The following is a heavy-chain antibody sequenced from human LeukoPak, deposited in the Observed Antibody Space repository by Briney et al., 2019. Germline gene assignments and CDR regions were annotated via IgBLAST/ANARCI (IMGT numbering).Heavy chain of an antibody. CDR2: IDPADSYT. CDR3: ARQLTSGDCDY. Sequence: GASLQISCQGSGYTFTNYWICWVRQMPGRGLEWMGRIDPADSYTDYSPSFQGHVTISATRSINTAYLQWSTLKASDTAMYYCARQLTSGDCDYWGQGTLVTVSS. CDR1: GYTFTNYW. D-gene: IGHD1-1*01. J-gene: IGHJ4*02. V-gene: IGHV5-10-1*01.